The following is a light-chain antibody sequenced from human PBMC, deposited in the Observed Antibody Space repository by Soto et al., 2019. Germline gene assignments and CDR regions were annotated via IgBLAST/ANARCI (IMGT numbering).Light chain of an antibody. V-gene: IGLV2-14*03. CDR1: SSDIGDSNY. CDR2: DVS. CDR3: SSFRSSSTSYV. J-gene: IGLJ1*01. Sequence: QSVLTQPASVSGSPGQSITISCTGTSSDIGDSNYVSWYQQHPGKAPKLVIYDVSNRPSGVSNRFSGSKSANTASLTISGRQAEDEADYYCSSFRSSSTSYVFGTGTKVTVL.